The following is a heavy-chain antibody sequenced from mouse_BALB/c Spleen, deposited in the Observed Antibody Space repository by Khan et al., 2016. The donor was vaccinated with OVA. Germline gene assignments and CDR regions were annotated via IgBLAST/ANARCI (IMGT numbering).Heavy chain of an antibody. CDR2: INPSNGGT. Sequence: VQLQQSGAELVKPEASVRLSCKASDYTFTSYYLYWVKQRPGQGLEWIGDINPSNGGTNFNEKFKSKATLTVDKSSSTAYMQLSSLTSEDSAVYYGTSSGYGTFAYWGQVTLVTVSA. V-gene: IGHV1S81*02. D-gene: IGHD2-1*01. CDR1: DYTFTSYY. CDR3: TSSGYGTFAY. J-gene: IGHJ3*01.